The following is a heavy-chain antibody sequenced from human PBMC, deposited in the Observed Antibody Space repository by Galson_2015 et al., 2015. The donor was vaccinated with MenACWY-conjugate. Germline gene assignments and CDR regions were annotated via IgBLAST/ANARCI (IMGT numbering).Heavy chain of an antibody. D-gene: IGHD1-26*01. J-gene: IGHJ6*02. CDR3: ARHPPGGRGMDV. Sequence: QSGAEVIKPGDSLQISCTASGYIFTTYWIAWVRQMPGKGLEWMGLISPGDSNTRYSPSFQGQVTISADKSISTAYLQWSSLKASDTAMYYCARHPPGGRGMDVWGQGTTVTVSS. CDR2: ISPGDSNT. V-gene: IGHV5-51*01. CDR1: GYIFTTYW.